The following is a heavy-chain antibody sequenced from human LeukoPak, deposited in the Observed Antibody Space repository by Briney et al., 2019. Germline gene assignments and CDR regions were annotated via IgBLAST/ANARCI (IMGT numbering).Heavy chain of an antibody. CDR1: GYTLTELS. V-gene: IGHV1-24*01. CDR3: ATLFWSRGRSDWFDP. J-gene: IGHJ5*02. CDR2: FDPEDGET. Sequence: ASVKVSCKVSGYTLTELSMHWVRQAPGKGLEWMVGFDPEDGETIYAQKFQGRVNMTEDTSTDTAYMELSSLRSEDTAVYYCATLFWSRGRSDWFDPWGQGTLVTVSS. D-gene: IGHD3-3*01.